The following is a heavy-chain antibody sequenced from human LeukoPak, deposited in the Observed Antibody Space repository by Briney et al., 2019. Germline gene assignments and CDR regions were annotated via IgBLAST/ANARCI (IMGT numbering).Heavy chain of an antibody. CDR2: IYYSGST. Sequence: SETLSLTCTVSGGSINNYYWSWIRQPPGRGLEWIGYIYYSGSTTYNPSLKSRLTISLDTSKNQFSLKLSSVTAADTAVYYCARRDFGSGSYGYWGQGTLVTVSS. CDR1: GGSINNYY. D-gene: IGHD3-10*01. V-gene: IGHV4-59*08. J-gene: IGHJ4*02. CDR3: ARRDFGSGSYGY.